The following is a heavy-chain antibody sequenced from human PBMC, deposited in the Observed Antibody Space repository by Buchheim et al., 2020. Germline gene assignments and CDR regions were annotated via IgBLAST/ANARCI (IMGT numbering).Heavy chain of an antibody. V-gene: IGHV3-30-3*01. J-gene: IGHJ4*02. CDR1: GFTFSSYA. Sequence: QVQLVESGGGVVQPGRSLRLSCAASGFTFSSYAMHWVRQAPGKGLEWVAVISYDGSNKYYADSVKGRFTISRDNSKNTLYLQMNSLRAEDTAVYYCARDRSLVFGWGLTDYWGQGTL. D-gene: IGHD2-21*02. CDR3: ARDRSLVFGWGLTDY. CDR2: ISYDGSNK.